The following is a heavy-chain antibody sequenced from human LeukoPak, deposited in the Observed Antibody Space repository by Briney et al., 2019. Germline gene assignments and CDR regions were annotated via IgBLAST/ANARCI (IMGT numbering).Heavy chain of an antibody. CDR2: ISHSGIT. Sequence: PSETLSLTCAVYGGSFSDYYWSCIRQPPGKGLERIGEISHSGITKYNPSLKSRVTISVDTSKNQFSLKLNSVTAADTAVYYCASFRWAIGFENWGQGTLVTVSS. CDR3: ASFRWAIGFEN. CDR1: GGSFSDYY. J-gene: IGHJ4*02. V-gene: IGHV4-34*01. D-gene: IGHD3-22*01.